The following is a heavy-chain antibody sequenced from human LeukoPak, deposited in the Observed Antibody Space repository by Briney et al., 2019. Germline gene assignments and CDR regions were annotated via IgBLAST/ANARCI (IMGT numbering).Heavy chain of an antibody. CDR1: GFTFGSYA. Sequence: PGGSLRLSCAASGFTFGSYAMSWVRQAPGKGLEWVAHVKPDGSEKSYVDSVKGRFTISRDNAQNSLYLQMNSLRAEDTAVYYCARDRGYYVFDYWGQGTLVTVSS. CDR3: ARDRGYYVFDY. V-gene: IGHV3-7*01. CDR2: VKPDGSEK. J-gene: IGHJ4*02. D-gene: IGHD3-22*01.